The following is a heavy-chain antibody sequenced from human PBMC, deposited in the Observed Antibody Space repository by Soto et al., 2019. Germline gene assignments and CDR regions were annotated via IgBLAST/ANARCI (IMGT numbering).Heavy chain of an antibody. CDR3: ARGSSTLVDLDY. CDR2: IWYDGSNK. Sequence: QVQLVESGGGVVQPGRSLRLSCAASGFTFSSYGMHWVRQAPGKGLEWVAVIWYDGSNKYYADSVKGRFTISRDNSKNRRHLQMNRRRAEDRAVYYWARGSSTLVDLDYWGQGTLVTVSS. V-gene: IGHV3-33*01. J-gene: IGHJ4*02. CDR1: GFTFSSYG. D-gene: IGHD6-13*01.